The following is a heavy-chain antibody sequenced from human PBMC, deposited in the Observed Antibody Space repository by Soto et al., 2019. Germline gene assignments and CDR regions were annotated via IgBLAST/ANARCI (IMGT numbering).Heavy chain of an antibody. CDR1: GGSISTYF. V-gene: IGHV4-4*07. Sequence: PSETLSLTCTVSGGSISTYFWSWIRQPAGGGLEWIGRIYTTGSTNYNPSLKSRVAMSLDTSRNQFSLKLSSVTAADTAVYYCARESEDLTSNFDYWGQGTLVTVSS. CDR2: IYTTGST. CDR3: ARESEDLTSNFDY. J-gene: IGHJ4*02.